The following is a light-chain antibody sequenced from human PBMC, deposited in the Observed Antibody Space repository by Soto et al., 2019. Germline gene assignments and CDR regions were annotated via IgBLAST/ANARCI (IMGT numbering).Light chain of an antibody. CDR3: QQYGSSPPIT. Sequence: EIAMTQSPGTPSVSPGETATLSCRAIQSVSSSYLAWYQQKPGQAPRLLIYGASSRATGIPDRFSGSGSGTDFTLTISRLEPEDFAVYYCQQYGSSPPITFGQGTRLEIK. J-gene: IGKJ5*01. CDR1: QSVSSSY. V-gene: IGKV3-20*01. CDR2: GAS.